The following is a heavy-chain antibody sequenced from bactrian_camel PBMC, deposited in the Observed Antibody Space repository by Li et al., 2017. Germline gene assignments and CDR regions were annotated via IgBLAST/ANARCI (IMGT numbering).Heavy chain of an antibody. J-gene: IGHJ6*01. CDR2: IDEDGTT. Sequence: HVQLVESGGGSVQAGGSLTLSCAVSGVSFGRACMAWFRQTTGKEREEVAAIDEDGTTSYADSVKGRFTISQDNAKNTVYLQMNSLKPEDTAMYYCAARGPYCYTKLSVRDFTYWGQGTQVTVS. CDR3: AARGPYCYTKLSVRDFTY. V-gene: IGHV3S53*01. CDR1: GVSFGRAC. D-gene: IGHD2*01.